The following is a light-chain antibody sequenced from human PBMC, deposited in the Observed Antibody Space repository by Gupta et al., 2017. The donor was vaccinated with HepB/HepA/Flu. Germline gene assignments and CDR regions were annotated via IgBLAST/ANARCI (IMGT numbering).Light chain of an antibody. CDR3: MQALQAPLT. CDR1: QSHLDSYGYNF. Sequence: IVMTQSPLSLPVAPGEPASISCRSSQSHLDSYGYNFLNWYLQKPGQSPHLLIYLGSNRASGVPDRFSGSGSGTDFTLKISRVEAEDVGVYYCMQALQAPLTFGQGTQLQIK. J-gene: IGKJ5*01. CDR2: LGS. V-gene: IGKV2-28*01.